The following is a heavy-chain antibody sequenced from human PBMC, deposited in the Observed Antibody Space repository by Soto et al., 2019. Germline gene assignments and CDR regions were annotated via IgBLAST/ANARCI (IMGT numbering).Heavy chain of an antibody. V-gene: IGHV3-21*01. CDR3: ARESEDLTSNFDY. CDR1: GFPFSRYS. CDR2: ISSTTNYI. J-gene: IGHJ4*02. Sequence: GALRVSCADPGFPFSRYSMNWFRQAPGKGREWVSSISSTTNYIYYADSMKGRFTVSRDNAKNSVYLDMNSLSAEDTAVYYCARESEDLTSNFDYWGQGTPVTVSS.